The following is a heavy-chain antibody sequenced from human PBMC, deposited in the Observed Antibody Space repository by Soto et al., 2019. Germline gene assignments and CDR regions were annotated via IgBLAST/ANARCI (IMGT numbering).Heavy chain of an antibody. V-gene: IGHV1-69*02. J-gene: IGHJ6*03. D-gene: IGHD3-10*01. CDR1: GGTFSSYT. Sequence: ASVKVSCKASGGTFSSYTISWVRQAPGQGLEWMGRIIPILGIANYAQKFQGRVTITADKSTSTAYMELSSLRSEDTAVYYCARAPYYYGSGSSHMDVWGKGTTVTVSS. CDR2: IIPILGIA. CDR3: ARAPYYYGSGSSHMDV.